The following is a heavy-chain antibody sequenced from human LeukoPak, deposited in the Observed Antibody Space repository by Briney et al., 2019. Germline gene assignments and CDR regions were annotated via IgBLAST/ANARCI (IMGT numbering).Heavy chain of an antibody. Sequence: KTGGSLRLSCAASGFTISNAWMSWVRQAPGKGLEWVGRIKSKTDGGTTDYAAPVKGRFTISRDDSKNTLYLQMNSLKTEDTAVYYCTTDPYDILTGNDAFDIWGQGTMVTVSS. D-gene: IGHD3-9*01. CDR1: GFTISNAW. CDR2: IKSKTDGGTT. V-gene: IGHV3-15*01. CDR3: TTDPYDILTGNDAFDI. J-gene: IGHJ3*02.